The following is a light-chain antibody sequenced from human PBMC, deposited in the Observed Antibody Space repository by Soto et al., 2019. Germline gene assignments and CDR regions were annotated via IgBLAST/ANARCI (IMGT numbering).Light chain of an antibody. V-gene: IGLV2-14*03. J-gene: IGLJ1*01. CDR2: DVS. CDR1: SIDVGGYNY. Sequence: QSVLTQPASVSGSPGQSITISCTGTSIDVGGYNYVSWYQQHPGKAPKLMIYDVSNRPSGVSNRFSGSKSGNTASLTISGLQGEDESDYYCSSYTGSSTYVFGTGTKVTVL. CDR3: SSYTGSSTYV.